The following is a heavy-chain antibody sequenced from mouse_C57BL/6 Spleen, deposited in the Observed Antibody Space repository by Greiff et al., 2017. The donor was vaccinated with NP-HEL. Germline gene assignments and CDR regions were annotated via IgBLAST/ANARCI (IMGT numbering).Heavy chain of an antibody. CDR1: GYTFTSYW. CDR2: IDPSDSYT. CDR3: ARGLGEYAMDY. J-gene: IGHJ4*01. V-gene: IGHV1-50*01. Sequence: VKLQQPGAELVKPGASVKLSCKASGYTFTSYWMQWVKQRPGQGLEWIGEIDPSDSYTNYNQKFKGKATLTVDTSSSTAYMQLSSLTSEDSAVYYCARGLGEYAMDYWGQGTSVTVSS. D-gene: IGHD3-3*01.